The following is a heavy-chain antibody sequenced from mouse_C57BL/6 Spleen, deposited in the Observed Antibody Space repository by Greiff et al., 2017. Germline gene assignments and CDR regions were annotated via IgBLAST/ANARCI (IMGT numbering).Heavy chain of an antibody. CDR1: GFTFSSYA. Sequence: EVKLMESGGGLVKPGGSLKLSCATSGFTFSSYAMSWVRQTPEKRLEWVATISDGGSYTYYPDNVKGRFTISRDNAKNNLYLQMSHLKSEDTAIYYCTRDRDRGFAYWGQGTLVTVST. V-gene: IGHV5-4*01. CDR3: TRDRDRGFAY. J-gene: IGHJ3*01. CDR2: ISDGGSYT. D-gene: IGHD3-3*01.